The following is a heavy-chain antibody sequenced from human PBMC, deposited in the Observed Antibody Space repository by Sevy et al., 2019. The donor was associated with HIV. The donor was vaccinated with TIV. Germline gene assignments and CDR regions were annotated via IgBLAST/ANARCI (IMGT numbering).Heavy chain of an antibody. Sequence: ASVKVSCKASGGTFSSYAISWVRQAPGQGLEWMGGIIPIFGTANYAQKFQGRVTITADKSTSTAYMELSSLRSEDTAMYYCARQYSSGSGPLKTWGQGTRVTVSS. CDR1: GGTFSSYA. D-gene: IGHD6-19*01. V-gene: IGHV1-69*06. CDR2: IIPIFGTA. J-gene: IGHJ4*02. CDR3: ARQYSSGSGPLKT.